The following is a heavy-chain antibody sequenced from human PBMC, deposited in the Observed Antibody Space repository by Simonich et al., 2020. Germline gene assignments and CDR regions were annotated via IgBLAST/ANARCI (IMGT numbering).Heavy chain of an antibody. V-gene: IGHV3-74*01. Sequence: EVQLVESGGGLVQLGGSLGLSCAASGFTFSSNWMHWVRQAPGKGWVWVSRINSDGSSTSYADSVKGRFTISRDNAKNTLYLQMNSLRAEDTAVYYCARDYSNYDAFDIWGQGTMVTVSS. D-gene: IGHD4-4*01. CDR1: GFTFSSNW. CDR2: INSDGSST. CDR3: ARDYSNYDAFDI. J-gene: IGHJ3*02.